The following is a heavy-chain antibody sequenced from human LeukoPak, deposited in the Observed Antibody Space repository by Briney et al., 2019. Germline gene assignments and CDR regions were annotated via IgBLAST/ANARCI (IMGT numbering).Heavy chain of an antibody. CDR2: SKARAESYTT. V-gene: IGHV3-72*01. Sequence: GGSLRLSCAASGFTFSSYEMNWVRQAPGKGLEWVGRSKARAESYTTYYAASVRGRFTISRDNSKNLLYLQMNSLETEDTAVYYCARDNMGSYDSWGQGTLVTVSS. CDR3: ARDNMGSYDS. D-gene: IGHD3-10*01. J-gene: IGHJ4*02. CDR1: GFTFSSYE.